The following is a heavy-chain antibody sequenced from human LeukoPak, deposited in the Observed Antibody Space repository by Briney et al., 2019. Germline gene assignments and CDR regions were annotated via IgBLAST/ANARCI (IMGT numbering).Heavy chain of an antibody. CDR1: GLTFNNAW. CDR3: TVQPPSYYYDTSGYYYAASAYYFDY. CDR2: IKSKTDGGAT. Sequence: GGSLRLSCAASGLTFNNAWMNWVRQAPGKGLEWVGRIKSKTDGGATDYAAPVKGRFTISRDDSKNTLYLQMNSLKTEDTAVYYCTVQPPSYYYDTSGYYYAASAYYFDYWGQGTLVTVSS. J-gene: IGHJ4*02. V-gene: IGHV3-15*01. D-gene: IGHD3-22*01.